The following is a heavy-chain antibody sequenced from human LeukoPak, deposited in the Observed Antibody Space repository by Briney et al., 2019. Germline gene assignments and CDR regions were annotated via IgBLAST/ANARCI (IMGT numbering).Heavy chain of an antibody. CDR1: GFTVSSNY. CDR3: ATQSGLAATDYYMDV. V-gene: IGHV3-53*01. J-gene: IGHJ6*03. D-gene: IGHD2-15*01. CDR2: IYSGGST. Sequence: GGSLRLSCAASGFTVSSNYMSWVRQAPGKGLEWVSVIYSGGSTYYADSVKGRFTNSRDNSKNTLYLQMNSLRAEDTAVYYCATQSGLAATDYYMDVWGKGTTVTVSS.